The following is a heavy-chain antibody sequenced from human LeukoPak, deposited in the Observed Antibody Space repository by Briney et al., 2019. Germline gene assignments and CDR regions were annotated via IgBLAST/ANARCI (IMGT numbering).Heavy chain of an antibody. V-gene: IGHV3-74*01. Sequence: EGSLRLSCAASGFTFSSYWMHWVRQAPGKGLVWVSRINSDGSSTSYADSVKGRFTISRDNAKNTLYLQMNSLRAEDTAVYYCARARGNPPRNFDYWGQGTLVTVSS. D-gene: IGHD4-23*01. CDR1: GFTFSSYW. CDR2: INSDGSST. CDR3: ARARGNPPRNFDY. J-gene: IGHJ4*02.